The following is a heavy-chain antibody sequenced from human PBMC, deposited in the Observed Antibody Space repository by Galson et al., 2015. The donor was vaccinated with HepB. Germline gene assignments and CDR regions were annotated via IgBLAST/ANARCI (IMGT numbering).Heavy chain of an antibody. D-gene: IGHD3-16*01. J-gene: IGHJ4*02. CDR2: IKSDGINT. CDR1: GFNFSNYC. Sequence: SLRLSCADSGFNFSNYCMHWVRQAPGKGPVWVSHIKSDGINTYYADSVKGRFTISRDNPKGKVYLQMKSLRVEDTAIYYCGVWGGRWGQGNLVTVTS. CDR3: GVWGGR. V-gene: IGHV3-74*01.